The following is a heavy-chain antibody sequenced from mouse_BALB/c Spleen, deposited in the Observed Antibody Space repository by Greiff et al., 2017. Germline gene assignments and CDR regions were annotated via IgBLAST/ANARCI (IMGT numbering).Heavy chain of an antibody. CDR2: ISYDGSN. Sequence: EVKLMESGPGLVKPSQSLSLTCSVTGYSITSGYYWNWIRQFPGNKLEWMGYISYDGSNNYNPSLKNRISITRDTSKNQFFLKLNSVTTEDTATYYCARGGWDGYFDVWGAGTTVTVSS. D-gene: IGHD4-1*01. CDR3: ARGGWDGYFDV. V-gene: IGHV3-6*02. CDR1: GYSITSGYY. J-gene: IGHJ1*01.